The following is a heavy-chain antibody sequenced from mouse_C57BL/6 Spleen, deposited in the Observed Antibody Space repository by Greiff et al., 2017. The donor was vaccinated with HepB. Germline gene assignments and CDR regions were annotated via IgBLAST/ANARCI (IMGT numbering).Heavy chain of an antibody. Sequence: EVQLQQSGPELVKPGASVKISCKASGYTFTDYYMNWVKQSPGKSLEWIGDINPNNGGTSYNQKFKGKATLTVDKSSSTAYMELRSLTSEDSAVYYCARSDYDYDGGSYYAMDYWGQGTSVTVSS. J-gene: IGHJ4*01. V-gene: IGHV1-26*01. CDR3: ARSDYDYDGGSYYAMDY. CDR1: GYTFTDYY. D-gene: IGHD2-4*01. CDR2: INPNNGGT.